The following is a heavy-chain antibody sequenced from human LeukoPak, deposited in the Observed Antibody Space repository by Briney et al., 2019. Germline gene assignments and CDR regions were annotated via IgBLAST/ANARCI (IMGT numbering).Heavy chain of an antibody. Sequence: SETLSLTCAVSGGSISSGGYSWSWIRQPPGKGLEWIGYIDHSGSTYYNPSLKSRVTISVDRSKNQFSLNLSSVTAADTAVYYCARVGGYSGHDYFDYWGQGTLVTVSS. CDR1: GGSISSGGYS. CDR2: IDHSGST. D-gene: IGHD5-12*01. V-gene: IGHV4-30-2*01. CDR3: ARVGGYSGHDYFDY. J-gene: IGHJ4*02.